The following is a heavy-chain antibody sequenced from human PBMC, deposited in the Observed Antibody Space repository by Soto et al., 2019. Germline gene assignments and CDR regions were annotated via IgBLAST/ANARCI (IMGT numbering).Heavy chain of an antibody. CDR2: IYWDDDK. V-gene: IGHV2-5*02. J-gene: IGHJ5*02. Sequence: QITLKESGPTLMKPTQTLTLTCTFSGFSLSTSGVGVGWIRQPPGKALEWLALIYWDDDKRYSPSLKSRLTITKDTSKNQVVLTMTNMDPVDTATYFCAHRSGDYYGPGRGGCFDPWGQGTLVTVSS. CDR3: AHRSGDYYGPGRGGCFDP. D-gene: IGHD3-10*01. CDR1: GFSLSTSGVG.